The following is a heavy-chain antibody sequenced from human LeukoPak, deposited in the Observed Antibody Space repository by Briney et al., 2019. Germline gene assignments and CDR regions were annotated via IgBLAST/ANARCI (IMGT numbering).Heavy chain of an antibody. CDR2: IYSGAGT. Sequence: GGSLRLSCAASGLTVRSNYMSWVRQAPGKGLECVSIIYSGAGTSYADSVKGRFTISRDNSKSTLYLQMNSLRAEDTAFYYCARVAAAGPMDVWGKGTTVNVSS. J-gene: IGHJ6*04. V-gene: IGHV3-66*02. D-gene: IGHD6-13*01. CDR1: GLTVRSNY. CDR3: ARVAAAGPMDV.